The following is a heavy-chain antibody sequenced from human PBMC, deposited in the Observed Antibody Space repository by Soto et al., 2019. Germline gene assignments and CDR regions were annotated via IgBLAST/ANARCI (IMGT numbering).Heavy chain of an antibody. D-gene: IGHD3-10*01. V-gene: IGHV4-59*01. CDR2: IYYSGST. CDR1: GGSISSYY. Sequence: LSLTCTVSGGSISSYYWSWIRQPPGKGLEWIGYIYYSGSTNYNPSLKSRVTISVDTSNNQFSLKLSSVTAADTAVYYCARDRITMGGWFDPWGQGPLVTVSS. J-gene: IGHJ5*02. CDR3: ARDRITMGGWFDP.